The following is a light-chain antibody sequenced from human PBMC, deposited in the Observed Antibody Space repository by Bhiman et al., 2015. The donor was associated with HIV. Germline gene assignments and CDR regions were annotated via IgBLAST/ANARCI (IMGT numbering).Light chain of an antibody. CDR3: SSHTSSSLVV. V-gene: IGLV2-14*03. Sequence: QSALTQPASVSGSPGQSVTISCTGTSSDVGVFNYVSWYQQHPGKAPRLIIYDVSNRPSGVSNRFSGSKSGNTASLTISGLQAEDEADYYCSSHTSSSLVVFGGGTKLTVL. CDR2: DVS. J-gene: IGLJ2*01. CDR1: SSDVGVFNY.